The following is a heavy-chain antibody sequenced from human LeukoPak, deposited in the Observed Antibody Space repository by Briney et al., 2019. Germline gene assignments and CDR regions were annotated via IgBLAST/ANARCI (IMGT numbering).Heavy chain of an antibody. Sequence: LRLSCQASGFSFSSFAMHWVRQAPGKGLEWVAVISYDGSNKYYADSVKGRFTISRDNSKNTLYLQMNSLRAEDTAVYYCARDRRFDPWGQGTLVTVSS. V-gene: IGHV3-30-3*01. J-gene: IGHJ5*02. CDR1: GFSFSSFA. CDR3: ARDRRFDP. CDR2: ISYDGSNK.